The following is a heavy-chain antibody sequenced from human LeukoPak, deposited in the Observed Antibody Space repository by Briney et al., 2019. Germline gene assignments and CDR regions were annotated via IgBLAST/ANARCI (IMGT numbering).Heavy chain of an antibody. CDR1: GGSFSGYY. CDR2: INHSGST. Sequence: SETLSLTCAVYGGSFSGYYWSWIRQPPGKGLEWIGEINHSGSTNYNPSLKSRVTISVDTSKNQFSLKLSSVTAADTAVYYCARGRKGSGYYHPPLDYWGQGTLVTVSS. CDR3: ARGRKGSGYYHPPLDY. J-gene: IGHJ4*02. V-gene: IGHV4-34*01. D-gene: IGHD3-22*01.